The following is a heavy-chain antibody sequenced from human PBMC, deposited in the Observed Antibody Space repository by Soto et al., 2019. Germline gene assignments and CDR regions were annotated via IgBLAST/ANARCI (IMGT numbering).Heavy chain of an antibody. J-gene: IGHJ4*02. CDR3: AKARGWWSIAAAGTLDF. Sequence: EVQLLESGGGLVQPGGSLRLSCAASGVTFSSSGMSWVRQAPGKGLECVSVISGSGGSTSYADSVKGRFTISVDNSKNTLYLQRISLRAEDTAVYYCAKARGWWSIAAAGTLDFWGQGTLVTVSS. CDR2: ISGSGGST. CDR1: GVTFSSSG. D-gene: IGHD6-13*01. V-gene: IGHV3-23*01.